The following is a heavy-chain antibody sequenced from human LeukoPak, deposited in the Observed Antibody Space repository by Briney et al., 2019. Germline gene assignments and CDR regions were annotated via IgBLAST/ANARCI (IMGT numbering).Heavy chain of an antibody. V-gene: IGHV3-53*05. CDR3: ARVGSRYCSGANCYDGF. CDR1: GFTVSSSY. Sequence: GGSLRLSCAVSGFTVSSSYMSWVRQAPGKGLEWVSVIYTGGSTYYADSVKGRFTISRDNSKNTLYLQMNNLRAEDAAIYYCARVGSRYCSGANCYDGFWGQGTLVSVSS. CDR2: IYTGGST. J-gene: IGHJ4*02. D-gene: IGHD2-15*01.